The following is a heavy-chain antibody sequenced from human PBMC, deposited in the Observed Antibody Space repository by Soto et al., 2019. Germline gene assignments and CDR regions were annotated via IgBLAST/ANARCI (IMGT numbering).Heavy chain of an antibody. CDR2: SSASGAGT. CDR3: AKDRRAGGNYGFYSDF. J-gene: IGHJ4*02. D-gene: IGHD1-7*01. CDR1: GFTFSSYG. Sequence: PGGSLRLSCAASGFTFSSYGMTWVRQAPGKGLEWVSFSSASGAGTFYADSVKGRFTISRDNSKNTLFLQMNSLRADDTAVYYCAKDRRAGGNYGFYSDFWGQGALVTV. V-gene: IGHV3-23*01.